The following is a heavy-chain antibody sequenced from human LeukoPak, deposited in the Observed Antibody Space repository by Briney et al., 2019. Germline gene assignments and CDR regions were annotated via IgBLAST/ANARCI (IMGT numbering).Heavy chain of an antibody. CDR1: GGSITSYY. CDR2: IYYSGST. Sequence: PSETLSFTCTVSGGSITSYYWSWIRQPPGKGLEWIGYIYYSGSTNYNPSLKSRVTISVDTSKNQFSLKLSSVTAADTAVYYCARSVHNWNDYFGYWGQGTLVTVSS. CDR3: ARSVHNWNDYFGY. V-gene: IGHV4-59*01. D-gene: IGHD1-20*01. J-gene: IGHJ4*01.